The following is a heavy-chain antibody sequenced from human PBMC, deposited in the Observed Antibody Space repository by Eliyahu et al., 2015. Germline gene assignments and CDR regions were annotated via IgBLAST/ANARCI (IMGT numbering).Heavy chain of an antibody. V-gene: IGHV5-51*01. Sequence: EVPLVQSGTEVKKAGESLNISCKTSGYSFSHVWIGWVRQMPGKGLEWMGVVFPGDSDTRYSPSFQGQVTIAVDKSISTAYLQWSSLKASDTAIYYCARHPITSTGAHNWFDPWGPGTLVTVSS. CDR3: ARHPITSTGAHNWFDP. CDR1: GYSFSHVW. D-gene: IGHD1-1*01. CDR2: VFPGDSDT. J-gene: IGHJ5*02.